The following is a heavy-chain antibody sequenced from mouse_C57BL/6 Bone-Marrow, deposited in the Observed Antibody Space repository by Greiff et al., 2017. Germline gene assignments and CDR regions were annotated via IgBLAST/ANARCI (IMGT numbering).Heavy chain of an antibody. D-gene: IGHD2-3*01. CDR2: LDPETGGT. CDR1: GYTFTDYE. CDR3: TRSGDGYPWYFDV. V-gene: IGHV1-15*01. Sequence: QVQLQQSGAELVRPGASVTLSCKASGYTFTDYEMHWVKQTPVHGLEWIGALDPETGGTAYNQKFKGKAILTADKSSSTAYMELRSLTSEDSAVYCCTRSGDGYPWYFDVWGTGTTVTVSS. J-gene: IGHJ1*03.